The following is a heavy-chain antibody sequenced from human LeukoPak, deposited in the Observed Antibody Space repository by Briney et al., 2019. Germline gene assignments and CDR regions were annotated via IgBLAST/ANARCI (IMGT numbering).Heavy chain of an antibody. V-gene: IGHV1-3*01. CDR3: ARFYGSGGYYNGGFDY. CDR1: GYTFTSYA. D-gene: IGHD3-10*01. Sequence: ASVKVSCKASGYTFTSYAMHWVRQAPGQRLEWMGWINAGNGNTKYSQKFQGRVTITRDTSASTAYMELSSLRSEDTAVYSCARFYGSGGYYNGGFDYWGQGTLVTVSS. J-gene: IGHJ4*02. CDR2: INAGNGNT.